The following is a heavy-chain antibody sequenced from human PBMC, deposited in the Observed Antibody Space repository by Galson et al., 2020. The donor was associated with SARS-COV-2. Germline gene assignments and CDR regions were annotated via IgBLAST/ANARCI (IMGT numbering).Heavy chain of an antibody. CDR2: IFFDGSEK. CDR1: GFTFSDHA. D-gene: IGHD6-19*01. Sequence: SCAASGFTFSDHAMPWVRQAPGKGLEWVAQIFFDGSEKYYGDSVRGRFTISRDSSKNTVYLQMNNLRVDDTAVYYCARDGQSSRGWAFDYWGQGTLLTVSS. CDR3: ARDGQSSRGWAFDY. J-gene: IGHJ4*02. V-gene: IGHV3-33*01.